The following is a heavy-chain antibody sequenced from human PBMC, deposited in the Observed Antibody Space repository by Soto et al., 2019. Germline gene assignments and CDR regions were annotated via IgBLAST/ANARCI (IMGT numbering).Heavy chain of an antibody. V-gene: IGHV3-7*01. D-gene: IGHD3-9*01. CDR1: GFTVSNYC. CDR3: ARDSISLFDY. CDR2: INYDGSEK. Sequence: EVQLVESGGGWVQPGGALRLSCAASGFTVSNYCMSWVRQAPGKGLEWVANINYDGSEKYFVDSMKGRFTISRDNAKNSLHLQMNSLRTEDTDVYYCARDSISLFDYWGQGTLVTVSS. J-gene: IGHJ4*02.